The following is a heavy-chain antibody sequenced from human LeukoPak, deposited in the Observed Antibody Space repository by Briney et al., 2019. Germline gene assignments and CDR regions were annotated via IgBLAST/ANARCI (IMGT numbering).Heavy chain of an antibody. CDR1: GFTFSSYA. V-gene: IGHV3-23*01. D-gene: IGHD6-19*01. J-gene: IGHJ4*02. Sequence: GGSLRLSCAASGFTFSSYAMNWVRQAPGEGLEWVSGISGSGGSTYYADSVKGRFTISRDNSKSTLYLQMNSLRVEDTAVYYCAKEPTGYSSGWFNYWGQGTLVTVSS. CDR2: ISGSGGST. CDR3: AKEPTGYSSGWFNY.